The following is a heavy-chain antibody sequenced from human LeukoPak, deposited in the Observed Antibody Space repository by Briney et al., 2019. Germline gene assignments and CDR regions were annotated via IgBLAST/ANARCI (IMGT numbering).Heavy chain of an antibody. Sequence: SETLSLTCTVSGGSISSYYWSWIRQPPGKGLEWIGYIYYSGSTNYNPSLKSRVTISVDTSKNQFSLKLGSVTAADTAVYYCAILGSSGYSGIYYWGQGTLVTGSS. D-gene: IGHD3-22*01. V-gene: IGHV4-59*08. CDR2: IYYSGST. CDR1: GGSISSYY. CDR3: AILGSSGYSGIYY. J-gene: IGHJ4*02.